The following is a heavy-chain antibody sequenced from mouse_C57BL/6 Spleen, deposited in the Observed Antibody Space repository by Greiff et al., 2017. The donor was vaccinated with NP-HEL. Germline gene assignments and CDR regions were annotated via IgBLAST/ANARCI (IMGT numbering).Heavy chain of an antibody. CDR1: GYTFTSYW. V-gene: IGHV1-50*01. J-gene: IGHJ4*01. D-gene: IGHD1-1*01. CDR2: IDPSDSYT. Sequence: QVQLQQPGAELVKPGASVKLSCKASGYTFTSYWMQWVKQRPGQGLEWIGEIDPSDSYTNYNQKFKGKATLTVDTSSSTAYMQLSSLTSEDSAVYYWARRQGTTVVARGYAMDDWGKGTSVTVSS. CDR3: ARRQGTTVVARGYAMDD.